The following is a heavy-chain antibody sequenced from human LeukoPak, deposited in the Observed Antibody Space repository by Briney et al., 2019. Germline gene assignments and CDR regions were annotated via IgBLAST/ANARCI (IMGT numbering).Heavy chain of an antibody. CDR3: SKDTVVVPAAMFYYYGMDV. CDR2: ISGSGGSA. D-gene: IGHD2-2*01. Sequence: GGSLRLSCAASGFTFSSYAMSWVRQAPGKGLAWVSAISGSGGSAYYAESVKGRFTISRDNSKNTLYLQINSLRAEDTAVYYCSKDTVVVPAAMFYYYGMDVWGQGTTVTVSS. V-gene: IGHV3-23*01. J-gene: IGHJ6*02. CDR1: GFTFSSYA.